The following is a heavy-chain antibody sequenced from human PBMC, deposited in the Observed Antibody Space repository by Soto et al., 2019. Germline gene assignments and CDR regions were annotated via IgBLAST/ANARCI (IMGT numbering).Heavy chain of an antibody. J-gene: IGHJ5*02. D-gene: IGHD2-21*01. CDR3: ARLGAYYQSLDP. Sequence: SETLSLTCAVSGGSISSGDYSWSWIRQPPGKGLEWIGYIYHSGTTYYNPSLKSRVTIPVDTSKSQVSLRLASVTAADTAVYYCARLGAYYQSLDPWGPGILVTVSS. CDR1: GGSISSGDYS. V-gene: IGHV4-30-2*01. CDR2: IYHSGTT.